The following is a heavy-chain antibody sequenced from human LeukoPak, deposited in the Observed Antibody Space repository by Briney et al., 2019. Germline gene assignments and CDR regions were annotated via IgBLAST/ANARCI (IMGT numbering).Heavy chain of an antibody. Sequence: GASVKVSCKASGYTFTSYGISWVRQAPGQGLEWMGWINPNSGGTNYAQKFQGRVTMTRDTSISTAYMELSRLRSDDTAVYYCAVKGYCSSTSCYGGLYWGQGTLVTVSS. V-gene: IGHV1-2*02. CDR3: AVKGYCSSTSCYGGLY. D-gene: IGHD2-2*01. J-gene: IGHJ4*02. CDR2: INPNSGGT. CDR1: GYTFTSYG.